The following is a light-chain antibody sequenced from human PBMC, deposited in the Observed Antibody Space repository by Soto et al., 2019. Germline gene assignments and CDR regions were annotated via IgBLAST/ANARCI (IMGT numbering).Light chain of an antibody. J-gene: IGKJ4*01. Sequence: DIVMTQSPDSLAVSLGERATINCKSSQSVLYSSNNKNYLTWYQQKPGQPPKLLISWASTRESGVPERFSGSGSGTDFTLTISSLLAEDVAVYYCQQYYDSPLTFGGGTKVEIK. CDR2: WAS. V-gene: IGKV4-1*01. CDR1: QSVLYSSNNKNY. CDR3: QQYYDSPLT.